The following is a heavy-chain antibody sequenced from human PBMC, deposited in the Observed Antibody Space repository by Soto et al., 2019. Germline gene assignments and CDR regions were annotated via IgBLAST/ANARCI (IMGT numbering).Heavy chain of an antibody. Sequence: LTCAVYGGSFSGYYWSWIRQPPGKGLEWIGSIYYSGSTYYNPSLKSRVTISVDTSKNQFSLKLSSVTAADTAVYYCARFRIQLWADYWGQGTLVTVSS. J-gene: IGHJ4*02. CDR2: IYYSGST. CDR3: ARFRIQLWADY. D-gene: IGHD5-18*01. CDR1: GGSFSGYY. V-gene: IGHV4-34*01.